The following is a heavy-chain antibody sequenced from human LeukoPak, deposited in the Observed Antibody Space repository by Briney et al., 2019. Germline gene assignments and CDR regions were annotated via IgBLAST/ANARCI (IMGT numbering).Heavy chain of an antibody. CDR3: AKPAKTDYADY. CDR2: INGGGGST. V-gene: IGHV3-23*01. Sequence: GGSLRLSCAASGFTFSSYGMSWVRQAPGKGLEWVSAINGGGGSTYYADSVKGRFTISRDNSKNTLYLQMNSLRAEDMAVYYCAKPAKTDYADYWGQGTLVTVSS. CDR1: GFTFSSYG. J-gene: IGHJ4*02. D-gene: IGHD1-14*01.